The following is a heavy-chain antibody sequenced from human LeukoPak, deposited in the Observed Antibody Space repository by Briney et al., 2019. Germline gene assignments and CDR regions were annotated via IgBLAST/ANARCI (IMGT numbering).Heavy chain of an antibody. CDR3: GRVFLESLTAGYFDH. CDR1: GFTFSTYG. D-gene: IGHD3-3*01. J-gene: IGHJ4*02. Sequence: GGSLRLSCAASGFTFSTYGMNWVRQAPGKGLEWVAVISYDGRQKYYADSVKGRFTISRDNSKDTVYLQMNSLRDEDSATYYCGRVFLESLTAGYFDHWGQGTLVTVSP. CDR2: ISYDGRQK. V-gene: IGHV3-30*03.